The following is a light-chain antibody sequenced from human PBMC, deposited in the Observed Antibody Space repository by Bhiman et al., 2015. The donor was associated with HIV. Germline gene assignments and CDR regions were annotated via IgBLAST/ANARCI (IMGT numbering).Light chain of an antibody. V-gene: IGLV2-23*02. J-gene: IGLJ2*01. Sequence: QSVLTQPASVSASPGQSITISCIGATSGVINYDYVSWYQHSPGKAPRLIIYDVVKRPSGVSYRFSGSKSGNTASLTISGLQAEDEAHYYCCSYAGSNTFLFGGGTKLTVL. CDR2: DVV. CDR1: TSGVINYDY. CDR3: CSYAGSNTFL.